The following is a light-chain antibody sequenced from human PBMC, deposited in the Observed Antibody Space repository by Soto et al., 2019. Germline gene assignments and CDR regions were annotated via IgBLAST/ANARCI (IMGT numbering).Light chain of an antibody. CDR1: QSLLDDSNNWNY. J-gene: IGKJ2*01. CDR2: WAS. Sequence: DIVMTQSPDSLAVSLGERATINCKSSQSLLDDSNNWNYLAWYQQKPGQPPRLLIYWASTRESGVPGRFSGRGSGTDFTLTINSLRAEDVAVYYCQQYSVSPGTFGQGTKLEIK. CDR3: QQYSVSPGT. V-gene: IGKV4-1*01.